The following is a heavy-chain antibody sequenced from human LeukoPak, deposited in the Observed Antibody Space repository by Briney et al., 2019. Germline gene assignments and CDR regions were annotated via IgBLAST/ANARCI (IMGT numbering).Heavy chain of an antibody. CDR1: GFTFSSYG. CDR3: ARDHVHSGFDY. CDR2: ISYDGSNK. J-gene: IGHJ4*02. D-gene: IGHD1-1*01. Sequence: GSLRLSCAASGFTFSSYGMHWVRQAPGKGLEWVAVISYDGSNKYYADSVKGRFTISRDNSKNTLYLQMNSLRAEDTAVYYCARDHVHSGFDYWGQGTLVTVSS. V-gene: IGHV3-30*03.